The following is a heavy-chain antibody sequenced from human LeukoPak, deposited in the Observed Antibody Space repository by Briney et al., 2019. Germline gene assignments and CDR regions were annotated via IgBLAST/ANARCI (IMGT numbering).Heavy chain of an antibody. V-gene: IGHV3-23*01. CDR1: GFTFSSYG. Sequence: GGSLRLSCAASGFTFSSYGMSWVRQAPGKGLEWVSAISGSGGSTYYADSVKGRFTISRDNSKNSLYLQMNSLRAEDTAVYYCARDRRAIQLWTAHANDAFDIWGQGTMVTVSS. CDR2: ISGSGGST. D-gene: IGHD5-18*01. J-gene: IGHJ3*02. CDR3: ARDRRAIQLWTAHANDAFDI.